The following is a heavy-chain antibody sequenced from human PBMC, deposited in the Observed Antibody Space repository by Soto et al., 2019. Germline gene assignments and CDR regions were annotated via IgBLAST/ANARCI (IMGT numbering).Heavy chain of an antibody. D-gene: IGHD5-18*01. CDR3: TRSYGYTFGGSLDN. J-gene: IGHJ4*02. CDR2: IITAFGTT. V-gene: IGHV1-69*01. Sequence: QVQLVQSGPEAKKPGSSVKVSCKASGDTFNSYVITWVGQAPGQGLEWLGGIITAFGTTSYAQNFQDRLTITADEAATTDHMELSSLTSDDTAMYYCTRSYGYTFGGSLDNWGQGTLVTVSS. CDR1: GDTFNSYV.